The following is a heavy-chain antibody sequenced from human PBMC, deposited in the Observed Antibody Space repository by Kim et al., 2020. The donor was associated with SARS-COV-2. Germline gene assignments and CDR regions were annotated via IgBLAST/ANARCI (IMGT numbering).Heavy chain of an antibody. J-gene: IGHJ6*02. CDR2: IYYSGST. V-gene: IGHV4-59*08. CDR1: GGSISSYY. CDR3: ARTYSSSLHYYYGMDV. D-gene: IGHD6-13*01. Sequence: SETLSLTCTVSGGSISSYYWSWIRQPPGKGLEWIGYIYYSGSTNYNPSLKSRVTISVDTSKNQFSLKLSSVTAADTAVYYCARTYSSSLHYYYGMDVWG.